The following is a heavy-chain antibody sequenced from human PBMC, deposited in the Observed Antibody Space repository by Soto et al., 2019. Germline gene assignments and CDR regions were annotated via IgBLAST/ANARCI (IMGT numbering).Heavy chain of an antibody. D-gene: IGHD1-7*01. CDR1: GYTLTELS. CDR3: ATGRITGTTSYYYGMDV. V-gene: IGHV1-24*01. CDR2: FDPEDGET. Sequence: ASVKVSCKVSGYTLTELSMHWVRQAPGKGLEWMGGFDPEDGETIYAQKFQGRVTMTEDTSTDTAYMELSSLRSEDTAVYYCATGRITGTTSYYYGMDVWGQGTTVTVYS. J-gene: IGHJ6*02.